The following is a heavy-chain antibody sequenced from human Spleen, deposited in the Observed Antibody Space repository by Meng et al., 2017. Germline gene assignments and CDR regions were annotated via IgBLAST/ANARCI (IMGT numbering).Heavy chain of an antibody. Sequence: SETLSLTCSVPGDSISNYYWNWLRQPAGKRLEWIGRTYVGGSTDYNPSLRSRVTVSVDTSKNQISLRLASVTAADTAVYYCARDKTDWNDVSYFGYWGQGTLVTVSS. CDR3: ARDKTDWNDVSYFGY. J-gene: IGHJ4*02. CDR1: GDSISNYY. V-gene: IGHV4-4*07. D-gene: IGHD1-1*01. CDR2: TYVGGST.